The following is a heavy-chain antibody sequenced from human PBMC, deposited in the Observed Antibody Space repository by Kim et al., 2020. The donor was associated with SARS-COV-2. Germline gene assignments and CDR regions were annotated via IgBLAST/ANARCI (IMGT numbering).Heavy chain of an antibody. J-gene: IGHJ4*02. CDR3: AREVGSQPRPIDY. V-gene: IGHV3-21*01. D-gene: IGHD1-26*01. Sequence: YHADSVKGRFTISRDNAKNSLYLQMNSLRAEDTAVYYCAREVGSQPRPIDYWGQGTLVTVSS.